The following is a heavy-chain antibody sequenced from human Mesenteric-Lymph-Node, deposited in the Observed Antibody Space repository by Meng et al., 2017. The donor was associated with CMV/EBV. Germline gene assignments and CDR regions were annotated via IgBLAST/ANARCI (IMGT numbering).Heavy chain of an antibody. CDR2: ISSSGSTI. CDR3: TKETSGGRENDY. J-gene: IGHJ4*02. D-gene: IGHD3-16*01. Sequence: GRSLRLSCAASGFTFSDYYMSWIRQAPGKGLEWVSYISSSGSTIYYADSVKGRFTISRDNSRNTLYLEMNSLRVEDTAVYYCTKETSGGRENDYWGQGTLVTVSS. CDR1: GFTFSDYY. V-gene: IGHV3-11*04.